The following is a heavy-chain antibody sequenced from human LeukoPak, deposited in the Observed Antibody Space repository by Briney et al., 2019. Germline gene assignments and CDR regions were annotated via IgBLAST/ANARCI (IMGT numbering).Heavy chain of an antibody. CDR1: GFTFSTYA. CDR3: ASISGSYLETYFDY. CDR2: ISGSAGST. J-gene: IGHJ4*02. Sequence: PGGSLRLSCAASGFTFSTYAMSWVRQAPGKGLEWVSAISGSAGSTYYADSVKGRFTISRDNFKNTLYLQMNSLRAEDTAVYYCASISGSYLETYFDYWGQGTLVTVSS. V-gene: IGHV3-23*01. D-gene: IGHD1-26*01.